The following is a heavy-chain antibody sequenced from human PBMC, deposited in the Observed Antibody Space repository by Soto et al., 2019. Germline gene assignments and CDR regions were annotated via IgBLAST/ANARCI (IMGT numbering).Heavy chain of an antibody. J-gene: IGHJ6*02. CDR1: GGAFTNYS. Sequence: SVRVSCKVSGGAFTNYSLNWVRHAPGQGLEWLGGIIPLHNTSNYSLKFLGRGSITADISSSTVYMHLSGLTSDDTATYYCAIWSSWNPLYYHGMDVWGQGTTVTVS. D-gene: IGHD1-20*01. V-gene: IGHV1-69*08. CDR3: AIWSSWNPLYYHGMDV. CDR2: IIPLHNTS.